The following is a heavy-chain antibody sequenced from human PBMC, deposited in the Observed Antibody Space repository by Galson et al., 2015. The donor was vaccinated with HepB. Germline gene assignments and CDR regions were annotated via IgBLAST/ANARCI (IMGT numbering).Heavy chain of an antibody. CDR2: TFYRPKWYN. J-gene: IGHJ4*02. V-gene: IGHV6-1*01. D-gene: IGHD2-8*01. CDR1: GDSVSSDTAA. CDR3: ARVSKGFGYCTTTTCNAFNS. Sequence: CAISGDSVSSDTAAWNWIRQSPSRGLEWLGRTFYRPKWYNEYAVSVKSRITISPDTPKNQLSLQLNSVTPEDTAVYHCARVSKGFGYCTTTTCNAFNSWGQGTLVTVSS.